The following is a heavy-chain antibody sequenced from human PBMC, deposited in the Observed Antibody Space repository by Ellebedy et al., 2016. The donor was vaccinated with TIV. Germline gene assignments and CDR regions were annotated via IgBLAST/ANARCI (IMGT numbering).Heavy chain of an antibody. D-gene: IGHD6-13*01. CDR1: GFTFSSFA. J-gene: IGHJ4*02. CDR3: ASGISTAGTSLHY. CDR2: ISDNGART. Sequence: GGSLRLSCAASGFTFSSFAMSWVRQAPGRGLEWVSSISDNGARTYYADSVKGRFTISRDNSKNTLYLQMNSLRVEDTAVYYCASGISTAGTSLHYWGQGTLVTVSS. V-gene: IGHV3-23*01.